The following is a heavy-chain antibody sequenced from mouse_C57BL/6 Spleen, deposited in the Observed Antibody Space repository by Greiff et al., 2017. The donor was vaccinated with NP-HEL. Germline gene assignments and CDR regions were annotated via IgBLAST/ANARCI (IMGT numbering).Heavy chain of an antibody. CDR1: GFTFTDYY. J-gene: IGHJ2*01. CDR2: IRTKANGYTT. D-gene: IGHD2-2*01. Sequence: EVQRVESGGGLVQPGGSLSLSCAASGFTFTDYYMRWVRQPPGKALEWLGFIRTKANGYTTEYSASVKGRFTISRDNSQSILYLQMNALRAEDSATDNWARYGYDGGADYWGQGTTLTVSA. V-gene: IGHV7-3*01. CDR3: ARYGYDGGADY.